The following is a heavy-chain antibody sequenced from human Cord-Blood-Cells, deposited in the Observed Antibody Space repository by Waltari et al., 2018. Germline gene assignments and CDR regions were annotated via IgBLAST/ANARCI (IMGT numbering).Heavy chain of an antibody. Sequence: QVQLVQSGAEVKKPGASVKVSCKASGYTFTGYYMHWVRQAPGQGLEWMGWINTNGGGTNYAQKFQGRVTMTKGTSISTAYMELSRLRSDDTAVYYCARGLDWNYYFDYWGQGTLVTVSS. CDR1: GYTFTGYY. V-gene: IGHV1-2*02. D-gene: IGHD1-7*01. J-gene: IGHJ4*02. CDR3: ARGLDWNYYFDY. CDR2: INTNGGGT.